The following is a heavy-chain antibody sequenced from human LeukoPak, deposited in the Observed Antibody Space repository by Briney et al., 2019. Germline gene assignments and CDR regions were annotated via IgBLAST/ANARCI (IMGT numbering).Heavy chain of an antibody. CDR3: AREGTAAAGTASGGLLEYYGMDV. CDR1: GYTLTELS. V-gene: IGHV1-69*13. CDR2: IIPIFGTA. Sequence: ASVKVSCKVSGYTLTELSMHWVRQAPGKGLEWMGGIIPIFGTANYAQKFQGRVTITADESTSTAYMELSSLRSEDTAVYYCAREGTAAAGTASGGLLEYYGMDVWGQGTTVTVSS. J-gene: IGHJ6*02. D-gene: IGHD6-13*01.